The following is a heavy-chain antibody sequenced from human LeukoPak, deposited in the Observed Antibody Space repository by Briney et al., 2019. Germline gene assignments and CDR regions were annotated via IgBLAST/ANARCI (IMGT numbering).Heavy chain of an antibody. CDR2: IDQDGSVR. Sequence: PGGSLRLSCAASGFSFSTYWMSWVRQTPEKGLEFVANIDQDGSVRNYMDSLKGRCTISRDNAKKSLYLEINSLRADDTAVYYCARDPGSSSFDPWGRGALVTVSS. CDR3: ARDPGSSSFDP. J-gene: IGHJ5*02. V-gene: IGHV3-7*01. CDR1: GFSFSTYW. D-gene: IGHD6-6*01.